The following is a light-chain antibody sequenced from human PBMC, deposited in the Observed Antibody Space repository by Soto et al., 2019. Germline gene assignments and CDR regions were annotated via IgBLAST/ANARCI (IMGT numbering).Light chain of an antibody. CDR3: QQRSSWPPIT. V-gene: IGKV3-11*01. CDR1: QSVSNY. Sequence: EIVMTQSPATLSVSPGERATLSCRASQSVSNYLAWYQQTPGQAPRLLIYDASNRATGIPARFSGSGSGTDFTLTISSLEPEDFAVYYCQQRSSWPPITFGQGTRLEIK. CDR2: DAS. J-gene: IGKJ5*01.